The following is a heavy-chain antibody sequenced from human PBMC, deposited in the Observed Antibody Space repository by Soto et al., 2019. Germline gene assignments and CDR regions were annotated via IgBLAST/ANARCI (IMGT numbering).Heavy chain of an antibody. D-gene: IGHD2-21*01. CDR3: ARKTDSAGDGDY. Sequence: EVRLVGTGGGLIQPGGSLRLSCAVSGFIVSSNYMYWVRQAPGKGLEWVSLIYSGGSTYYADSVKGRFTISRDNSKNTLYLQMNSLRAEDTAVYYRARKTDSAGDGDYWGQGTLVTVSS. CDR2: IYSGGST. J-gene: IGHJ4*02. CDR1: GFIVSSNY. V-gene: IGHV3-53*02.